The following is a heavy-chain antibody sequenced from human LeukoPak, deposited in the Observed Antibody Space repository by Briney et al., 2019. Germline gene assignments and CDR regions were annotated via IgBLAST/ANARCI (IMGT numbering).Heavy chain of an antibody. CDR3: ARADRYYQVWFDP. J-gene: IGHJ5*02. Sequence: PSETLSLTCTVSGGSIGNFFWSWIRQPPGKGLEWIGYIYYSGSTNYNPSLKSRVTISVDTSKNQFSLKLSSVTAADTAVYYCARADRYYQVWFDPWGQGTLVTVSS. V-gene: IGHV4-59*01. CDR2: IYYSGST. D-gene: IGHD1-26*01. CDR1: GGSIGNFF.